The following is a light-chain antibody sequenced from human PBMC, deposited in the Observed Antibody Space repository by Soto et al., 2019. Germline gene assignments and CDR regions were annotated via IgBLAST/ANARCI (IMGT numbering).Light chain of an antibody. Sequence: DIQMTQSPSTLSASVGDRVTITCRASQIVSNVLAWFQQRPGEGPKLLIYDISSLGSGVPSRFSGSGSATGTEFTLTISSLQPDDLATYYCQQYYSYPWTFGQGTKVDIK. CDR3: QQYYSYPWT. CDR1: QIVSNV. V-gene: IGKV1-5*01. J-gene: IGKJ1*01. CDR2: DIS.